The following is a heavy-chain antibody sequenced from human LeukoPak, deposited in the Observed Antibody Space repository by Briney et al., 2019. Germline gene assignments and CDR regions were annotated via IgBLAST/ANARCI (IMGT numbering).Heavy chain of an antibody. CDR3: ARLNYDFWSGFHYYGMDV. CDR2: IYSGGST. J-gene: IGHJ6*02. Sequence: PGGSLRLSCAASGFTVSSNYMSWVRQAPGKGLEWVSVIYSGGSTYYADSVKGRFTISRHNSKNTLYLQMNSLRAEDTAVYYCARLNYDFWSGFHYYGMDVWGQGTTVTVSS. CDR1: GFTVSSNY. D-gene: IGHD3-3*01. V-gene: IGHV3-53*04.